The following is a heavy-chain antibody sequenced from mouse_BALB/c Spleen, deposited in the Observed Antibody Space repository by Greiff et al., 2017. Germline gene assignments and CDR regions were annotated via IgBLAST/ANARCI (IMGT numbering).Heavy chain of an antibody. V-gene: IGHV14-3*02. CDR2: IDPANGYT. J-gene: IGHJ3*01. CDR1: GFNFKDNY. Sequence: VQLQQSGAELVKPGASVKLSCTASGFNFKDNYMYWVKQRPEKGLEWIGRIDPANGYTKYDPKFQGQATITEDTSSNTAYLQLSSLTSEDTAVYDCASLYYRDEDWFAYWGQGTLVTVSA. CDR3: ASLYYRDEDWFAY. D-gene: IGHD2-14*01.